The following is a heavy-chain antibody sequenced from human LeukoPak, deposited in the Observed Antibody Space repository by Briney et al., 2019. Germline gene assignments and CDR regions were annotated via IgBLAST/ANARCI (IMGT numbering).Heavy chain of an antibody. CDR1: GGSISSSSYY. J-gene: IGHJ5*02. CDR2: IYYSGST. D-gene: IGHD3-10*01. Sequence: SETLSLTCTVSGGSISSSSYYWGWIRQPPGKGLEWIGSIYYSGSTNYNLSLKSRVTISVDKSKNQFSLKLNSVTAADTAVYYCARQPWGVRGVQRRGWFDPWGQGTLVTVSS. V-gene: IGHV4-39*07. CDR3: ARQPWGVRGVQRRGWFDP.